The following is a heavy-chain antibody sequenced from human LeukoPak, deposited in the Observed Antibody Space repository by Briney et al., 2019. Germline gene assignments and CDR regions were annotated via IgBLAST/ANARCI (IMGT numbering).Heavy chain of an antibody. CDR2: VYYIGTT. D-gene: IGHD2-8*01. Sequence: SDTLSLTCTVSGGSISGYYWSWIRRPPGRGLEYIGFVYYIGTTNYNPSLKSRVTISLDTSKNQFSLNLRYVTAADTAVYYCARGPVSPKDYYYYYGMDVWGQGTTVTVSS. V-gene: IGHV4-59*07. CDR1: GGSISGYY. J-gene: IGHJ6*02. CDR3: ARGPVSPKDYYYYYGMDV.